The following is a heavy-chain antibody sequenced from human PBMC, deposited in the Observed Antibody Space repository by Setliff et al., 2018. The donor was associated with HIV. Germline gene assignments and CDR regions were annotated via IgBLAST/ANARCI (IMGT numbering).Heavy chain of an antibody. CDR3: ARVASYDFWSGYLHYFDY. V-gene: IGHV4-34*01. J-gene: IGHJ4*02. Sequence: SETLSLTCAVYGGSFSGYYWSWIRQPPGKGLEWIGEINHGGSTDSNPSLKSRVTISVDTSKNQFSLNLTSVTAADTAVYYCARVASYDFWSGYLHYFDYWGQGTPVTV. D-gene: IGHD3-3*01. CDR1: GGSFSGYY. CDR2: INHGGST.